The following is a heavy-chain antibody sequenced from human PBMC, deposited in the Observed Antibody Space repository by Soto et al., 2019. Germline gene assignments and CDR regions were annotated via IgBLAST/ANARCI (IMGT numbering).Heavy chain of an antibody. V-gene: IGHV1-69*13. CDR1: GGSFSDYA. Sequence: SVKVSCKAFGGSFSDYAISWVRQAPGQGLEWMGGIIPIFGTPNYAQKFQDRVTFTAHESTNTAYMELSRLTSEDTAVHYCARDRAPRVWSYSDLWGQGTQVTVS. J-gene: IGHJ5*02. CDR2: IIPIFGTP. CDR3: ARDRAPRVWSYSDL. D-gene: IGHD2-15*01.